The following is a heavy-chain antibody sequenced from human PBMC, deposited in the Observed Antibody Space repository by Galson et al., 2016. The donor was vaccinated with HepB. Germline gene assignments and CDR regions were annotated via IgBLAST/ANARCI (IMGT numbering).Heavy chain of an antibody. CDR3: ARVRCSTFRCQNWFDP. V-gene: IGHV6-1*01. D-gene: IGHD2/OR15-2a*01. CDR2: TYYRSKWYN. CDR1: GDSVSSNSAA. Sequence: CAISGDSVSSNSAAWTWIRQSPLRGLEWLRRTYYRSKWYNDYAVSMKSRISIHPDTSKNQFSLQLNSVTPEDTAVYYCARVRCSTFRCQNWFDPWGQGTLVTVSS. J-gene: IGHJ5*02.